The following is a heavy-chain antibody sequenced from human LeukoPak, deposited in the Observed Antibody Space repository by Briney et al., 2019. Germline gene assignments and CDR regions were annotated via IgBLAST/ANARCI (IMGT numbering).Heavy chain of an antibody. Sequence: SETLSLTCTVSGGSISSYYWSWIRQPPGKGLEWIGYIYYSGSTNYNPSLKSRVTISVDTSKNQFSLKLSSVTAADTAVYYCARLATYYYDSSGYYLEYWGQGTLVTVSS. CDR3: ARLATYYYDSSGYYLEY. CDR2: IYYSGST. CDR1: GGSISSYY. J-gene: IGHJ4*02. V-gene: IGHV4-59*08. D-gene: IGHD3-22*01.